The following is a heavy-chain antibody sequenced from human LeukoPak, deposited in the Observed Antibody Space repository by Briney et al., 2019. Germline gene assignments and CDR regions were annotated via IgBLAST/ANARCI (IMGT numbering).Heavy chain of an antibody. CDR1: GYTFTSDG. J-gene: IGHJ3*02. V-gene: IGHV1-18*04. Sequence: GAPVKVSCKGSGYTFTSDGISWGGQAPGQGLEWIGWISAYNGNTNYAQKLQGRVTMTTDTSTSTAYMELRSLRSDDTAVYYCAARGGATGTTQGDAFDIWGQGTMVTVSS. CDR3: AARGGATGTTQGDAFDI. CDR2: ISAYNGNT. D-gene: IGHD1-1*01.